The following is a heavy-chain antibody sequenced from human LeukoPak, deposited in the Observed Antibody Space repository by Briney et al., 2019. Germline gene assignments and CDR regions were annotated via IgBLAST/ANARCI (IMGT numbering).Heavy chain of an antibody. D-gene: IGHD1-26*01. V-gene: IGHV1-24*01. Sequence: GASVKVSCKVSGYTLTELSIYWVRQAPGKGLEWMGGFDPEDGETIYAQKFQGRVTMTEDTSTDTAYMELSSLRSEDTAVYYCATDQGGSYYYMDVWGKGTTVTVSS. CDR2: FDPEDGET. CDR3: ATDQGGSYYYMDV. CDR1: GYTLTELS. J-gene: IGHJ6*03.